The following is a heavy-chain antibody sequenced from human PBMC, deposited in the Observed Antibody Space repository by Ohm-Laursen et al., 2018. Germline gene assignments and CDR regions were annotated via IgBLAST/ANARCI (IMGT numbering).Heavy chain of an antibody. CDR1: GGSISSDPYY. Sequence: TLSLTCTVSGGSISSDPYYWSWIRQHPGTGLEWIAYIYYSGKTYYNPSLKSRPTISVDTSKNQLSLKLSSVTAADTAVYYCARDEGYYFDYWGQGTLVTVSS. CDR2: IYYSGKT. J-gene: IGHJ4*02. CDR3: ARDEGYYFDY. V-gene: IGHV4-31*03.